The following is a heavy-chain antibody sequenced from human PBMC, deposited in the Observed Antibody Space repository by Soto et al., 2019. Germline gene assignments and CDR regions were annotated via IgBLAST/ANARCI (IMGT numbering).Heavy chain of an antibody. J-gene: IGHJ3*02. CDR2: ISSGGSA. Sequence: GGSLRLSCAASGFTVSSNYMSWVRQAPGKGLDWVSLISSGGSAYYADSVKGRFTISRDNAKNSLYLQMNSLRAEDTAVYYCARDMWELLREGDDAFDIWGQGTMVTVSS. CDR3: ARDMWELLREGDDAFDI. V-gene: IGHV3-66*01. D-gene: IGHD1-26*01. CDR1: GFTVSSNY.